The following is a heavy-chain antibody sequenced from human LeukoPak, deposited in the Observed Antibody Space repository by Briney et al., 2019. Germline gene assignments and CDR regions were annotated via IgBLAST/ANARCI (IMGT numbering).Heavy chain of an antibody. Sequence: PGGSLRLSCAASGFTFSSYGTHWVRQAPGKGLEWVAFIRYDGSNKYYADSVKGRFTISRDNSRNMLSLQINSLRTEDTALYYCAKEKDYFASGSYPVDYWGQGTLVTVSS. CDR1: GFTFSSYG. J-gene: IGHJ4*02. CDR3: AKEKDYFASGSYPVDY. D-gene: IGHD3-10*01. CDR2: IRYDGSNK. V-gene: IGHV3-30*02.